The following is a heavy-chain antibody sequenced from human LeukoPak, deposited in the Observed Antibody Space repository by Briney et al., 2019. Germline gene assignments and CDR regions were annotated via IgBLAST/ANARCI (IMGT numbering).Heavy chain of an antibody. D-gene: IGHD3-3*01. J-gene: IGHJ5*02. Sequence: SETLSLTCTVSGGSISSYYWSWIRQPPGKGLEWIGYIYYSGSTNYNPSLKSRVTISVDTSKNQFSLKLSSVTAADTAVYYCARAVNYDCWSGYPNWFDPWGQGTLVTVSS. V-gene: IGHV4-59*01. CDR2: IYYSGST. CDR3: ARAVNYDCWSGYPNWFDP. CDR1: GGSISSYY.